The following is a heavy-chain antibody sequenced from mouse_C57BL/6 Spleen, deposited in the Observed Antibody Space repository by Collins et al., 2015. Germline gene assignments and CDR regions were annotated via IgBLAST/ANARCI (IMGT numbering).Heavy chain of an antibody. CDR3: ARLRLQPYYFDY. D-gene: IGHD3-2*02. J-gene: IGHJ2*01. CDR1: GFNXKSTY. V-gene: IGHV14-3*01. CDR2: IDPANGDT. Sequence: EVQLQQSVAELVRPGASVKLSCTASGFNXKSTYMHWVKQRPEQGLEGIGRIDPANGDTKYAPKFQGKATITADTSSNTAYLQLSSLTSEDTAIYYCARLRLQPYYFDYWGQGTTLTVSS.